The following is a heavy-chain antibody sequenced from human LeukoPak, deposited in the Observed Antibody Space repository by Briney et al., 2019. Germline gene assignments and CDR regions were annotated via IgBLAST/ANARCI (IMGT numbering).Heavy chain of an antibody. CDR2: ISGSGGST. J-gene: IGHJ4*02. D-gene: IGHD3-10*01. V-gene: IGHV3-23*01. Sequence: GGSLRLSCAASGFTFSSYAMSWVRQAPGKGLEWVSAISGSGGSTYYADSVKGRFTISRDNSKNTLYLQMNSLRAEDTAVYYCAKANMVRGVALKFDYWGQGTLVTVSS. CDR3: AKANMVRGVALKFDY. CDR1: GFTFSSYA.